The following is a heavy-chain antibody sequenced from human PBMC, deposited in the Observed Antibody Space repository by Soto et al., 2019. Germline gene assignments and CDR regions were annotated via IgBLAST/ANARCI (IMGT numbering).Heavy chain of an antibody. Sequence: GGSLRLSCAASGFTFSSYGMTWVRQAPGKGPEWVSRISSSGSIIYYADSVKGRFTISRDNAKNSLYLQLSSLRAEDTAVYYCARVVWGSVGFWAQGLLVTVSS. J-gene: IGHJ4*02. CDR2: ISSSGSII. D-gene: IGHD7-27*01. CDR3: ARVVWGSVGF. CDR1: GFTFSSYG. V-gene: IGHV3-21*01.